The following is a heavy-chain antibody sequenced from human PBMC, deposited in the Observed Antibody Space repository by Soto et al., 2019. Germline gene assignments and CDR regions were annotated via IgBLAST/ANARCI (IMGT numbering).Heavy chain of an antibody. CDR2: ISYDGSNK. CDR3: ALDRDSGLFDY. J-gene: IGHJ4*02. Sequence: GWSLRLSCAASGFTFSSYGMHWVRQAPGKGLEWVAVISYDGSNKYYADSVKGRFTISRDNSKNTLYLQMNSLRDEDTAVYYCALDRDSGLFDYWGQGTLVTVSS. D-gene: IGHD3-22*01. CDR1: GFTFSSYG. V-gene: IGHV3-30*03.